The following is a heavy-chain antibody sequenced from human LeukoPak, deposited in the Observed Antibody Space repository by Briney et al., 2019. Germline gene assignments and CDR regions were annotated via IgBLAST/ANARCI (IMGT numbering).Heavy chain of an antibody. V-gene: IGHV4-4*07. D-gene: IGHD2-2*01. CDR3: ARDKYQLGYYYYGMDV. J-gene: IGHJ6*02. Sequence: SETLSLTCTVSGGSISSYYWSWIRQPAGQGLEWIGRIYTSGSTNYNPSLKSRVTMSVDTSKNQFSLKLSSVTAADTAVYYCARDKYQLGYYYYGMDVWGQGTTVTVSS. CDR2: IYTSGST. CDR1: GGSISSYY.